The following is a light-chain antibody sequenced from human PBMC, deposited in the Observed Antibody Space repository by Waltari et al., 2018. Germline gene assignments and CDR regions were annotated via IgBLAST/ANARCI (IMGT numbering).Light chain of an antibody. V-gene: IGLV2-14*01. CDR2: EVS. CDR1: SSDLGGYNY. CDR3: SSYTSSNSVI. J-gene: IGLJ2*01. Sequence: QSALTQPASVSGSPGQSITISCTGTSSDLGGYNYVSWYQQHPGKAPKLMISEVSDRPSGVSNRFSGSKSGNTASLTISGLQSEDEADYYCSSYTSSNSVIFGGGTKLTVL.